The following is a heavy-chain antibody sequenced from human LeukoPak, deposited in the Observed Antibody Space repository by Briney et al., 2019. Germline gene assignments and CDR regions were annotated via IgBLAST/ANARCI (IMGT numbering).Heavy chain of an antibody. CDR3: TTDQYCSSTSCYDAFDI. V-gene: IGHV3-15*01. Sequence: GGSLRLSGAASGFTFSNAWMSWVRQAPGKGLEWVGRIKSKTDGGTTDYAAPVKGRFTISRDDSKNTLYLQMNSLKTEDTAVYYCTTDQYCSSTSCYDAFDIWGQGTMVTVSS. D-gene: IGHD2-2*01. J-gene: IGHJ3*02. CDR1: GFTFSNAW. CDR2: IKSKTDGGTT.